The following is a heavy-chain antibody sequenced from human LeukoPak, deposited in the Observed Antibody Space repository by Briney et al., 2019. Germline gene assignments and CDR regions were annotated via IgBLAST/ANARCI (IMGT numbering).Heavy chain of an antibody. J-gene: IGHJ4*02. Sequence: GGSLRLSCAASGFTFSDYSMNWVRQAPGKGLEWVTVISSDGTNKYYADSVEGRFTIARDIFENTVYLQMNSLRADDTAVYYCARDQSGIRYFDWLLSDDWGQGTLVTVSS. CDR3: ARDQSGIRYFDWLLSDD. CDR2: ISSDGTNK. CDR1: GFTFSDYS. D-gene: IGHD3-9*01. V-gene: IGHV3-30*03.